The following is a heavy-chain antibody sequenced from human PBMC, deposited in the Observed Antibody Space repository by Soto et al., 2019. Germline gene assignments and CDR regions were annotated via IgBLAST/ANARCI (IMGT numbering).Heavy chain of an antibody. V-gene: IGHV1-69*13. CDR1: GGTFSSYA. D-gene: IGHD2-21*02. CDR3: ASVRSFVVVTATPRYGMDV. Sequence: SVKVSCKASGGTFSSYAISWVRQAPGQGLEWMGGIIPIFGTANYAQKFQGRVTITADESTSTAYMELSSLRSEDTAVYYCASVRSFVVVTATPRYGMDVWGQGTTVTVSS. CDR2: IIPIFGTA. J-gene: IGHJ6*02.